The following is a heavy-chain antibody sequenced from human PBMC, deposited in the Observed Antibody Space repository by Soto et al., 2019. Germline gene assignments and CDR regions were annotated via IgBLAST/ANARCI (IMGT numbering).Heavy chain of an antibody. D-gene: IGHD3-10*01. CDR1: GGSFSGYY. Sequence: QVQLQQWGAGLLKPSETLSLTCAVYGGSFSGYYWSWIRQPPGKGLEWIGEINHSGSTNYNPSLKSRVTISVDTSKNQFSLKLSSVTAADTAVYYCARGRYYYGSRRYNYYYYYMDVWGKGTTVTVSS. CDR3: ARGRYYYGSRRYNYYYYYMDV. J-gene: IGHJ6*03. V-gene: IGHV4-34*01. CDR2: INHSGST.